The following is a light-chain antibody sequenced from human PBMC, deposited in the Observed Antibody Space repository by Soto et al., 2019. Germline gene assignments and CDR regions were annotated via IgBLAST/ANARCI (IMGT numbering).Light chain of an antibody. CDR1: SSDVGGYNY. Sequence: QSVLTQPASVSGSPGQSITISCTGTSSDVGGYNYVSWYQQHPGKAPKLMIYDVSNRPSGVSNRFSGSKSGNTASLTISGLQAGDAADYYCSSYTSSSTFVVFGGGTKLTVL. V-gene: IGLV2-14*01. J-gene: IGLJ2*01. CDR3: SSYTSSSTFVV. CDR2: DVS.